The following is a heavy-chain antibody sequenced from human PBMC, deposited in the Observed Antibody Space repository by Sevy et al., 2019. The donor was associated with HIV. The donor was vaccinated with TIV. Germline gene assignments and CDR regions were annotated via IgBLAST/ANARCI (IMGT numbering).Heavy chain of an antibody. CDR3: ARMTSTWSIDS. Sequence: GGSLRLSCAASGFSVSSYYMGWVRPAPGKGLEWVSTKESGGQTYYADSVRGRFTIARDESANNLFLQLNNLRAEDTGVYYCARMTSTWSIDSWGQGTLVTVSS. V-gene: IGHV3-53*01. CDR1: GFSVSSYY. J-gene: IGHJ4*02. CDR2: KESGGQT.